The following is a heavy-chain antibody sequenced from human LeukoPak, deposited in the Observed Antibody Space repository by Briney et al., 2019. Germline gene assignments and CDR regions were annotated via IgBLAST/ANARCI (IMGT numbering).Heavy chain of an antibody. J-gene: IGHJ4*02. CDR2: ISWNSGSI. CDR3: AKDRIGYCSSTSCSAPFDY. CDR1: GFTFDDYA. Sequence: GGSLRLSCAASGFTFDDYAMHWVRQAPGKGLEWVSGISWNSGSIGYADSVKGRFTISRDNAKNSLYLQMNSLRAEDTALYYCAKDRIGYCSSTSCSAPFDYWGRGTLVTVSS. V-gene: IGHV3-9*01. D-gene: IGHD2-2*01.